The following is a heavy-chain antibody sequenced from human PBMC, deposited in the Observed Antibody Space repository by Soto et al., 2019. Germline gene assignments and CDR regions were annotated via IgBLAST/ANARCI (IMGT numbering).Heavy chain of an antibody. CDR1: GFAFNTFT. V-gene: IGHV3-33*08. CDR2: IWYDGSNK. Sequence: GGSLRLSCAASGFAFNTFTMYWVRQAPGKGLEWVAVIWYDGSNKYYADSVKGRFTISRDNSKNTLYLQMNSLRAEDTAVYYCARDGAGTFDYWGQGTLVTVSS. CDR3: ARDGAGTFDY. J-gene: IGHJ4*02. D-gene: IGHD6-13*01.